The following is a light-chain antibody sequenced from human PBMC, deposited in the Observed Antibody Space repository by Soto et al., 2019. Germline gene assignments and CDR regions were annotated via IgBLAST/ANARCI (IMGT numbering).Light chain of an antibody. J-gene: IGKJ1*01. CDR3: QHYGSTPWS. Sequence: EIVLTQSPGTLSLSHGERATLSCRASQSVSSSYLAWYQQKPGQAPRPLIYGASSRATGIPDRFSGSGSGTDFTLTVSRLEPEDFAVYYCQHYGSTPWSFGQGTKVDIK. CDR2: GAS. V-gene: IGKV3-20*01. CDR1: QSVSSSY.